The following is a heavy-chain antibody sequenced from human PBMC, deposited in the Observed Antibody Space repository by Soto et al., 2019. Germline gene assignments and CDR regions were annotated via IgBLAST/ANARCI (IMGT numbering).Heavy chain of an antibody. CDR2: ISAYNNNA. D-gene: IGHD3-3*01. CDR1: NYPFTSYG. CDR3: ARDSNPFGVVIRSPEKQKYGMDV. Sequence: ASVKVSCKASNYPFTSYGFAWVRQAPGHGLQWLGRISAYNNNADYAQEFQGRITMTTDTSTRTAVMELSSLTSDDTGVYYCARDSNPFGVVIRSPEKQKYGMDVWGQGTTVTVSS. V-gene: IGHV1-18*01. J-gene: IGHJ6*02.